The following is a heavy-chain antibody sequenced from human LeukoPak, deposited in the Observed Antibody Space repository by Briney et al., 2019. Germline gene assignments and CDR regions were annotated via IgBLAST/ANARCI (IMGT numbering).Heavy chain of an antibody. Sequence: GGSLRLSCAASGFTVSSHYLSWVRQAPGKGLEWVSVIYTGGSTYYADSVKGRFTISRDNPRNTLYLQMNSLRAEDTAVYYCAREPSLVYGMDFWGQGTAVTVSS. CDR3: AREPSLVYGMDF. CDR2: IYTGGST. J-gene: IGHJ6*02. CDR1: GFTVSSHY. V-gene: IGHV3-66*01.